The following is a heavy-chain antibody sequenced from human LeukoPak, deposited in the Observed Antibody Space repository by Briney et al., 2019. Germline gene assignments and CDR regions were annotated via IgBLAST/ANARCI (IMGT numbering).Heavy chain of an antibody. Sequence: GGSLSLSCAASGFTFSTYAVNWVRQAPGKELEWVSSISDSGGRTYYADSVKGRFTISRDNSKNTLYLQMNSLRAEDTAVYYCAKEWLVLFWGQGTLVTVSS. CDR1: GFTFSTYA. J-gene: IGHJ4*02. D-gene: IGHD6-19*01. CDR3: AKEWLVLF. CDR2: ISDSGGRT. V-gene: IGHV3-23*01.